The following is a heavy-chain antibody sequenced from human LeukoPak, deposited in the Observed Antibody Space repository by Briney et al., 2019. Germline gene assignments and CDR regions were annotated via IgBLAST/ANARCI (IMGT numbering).Heavy chain of an antibody. CDR1: GFTFSSYS. CDR3: ARWRYSRSYLIRDFAFDI. V-gene: IGHV3-21*01. J-gene: IGHJ3*02. CDR2: ISSSSSYI. D-gene: IGHD1-26*01. Sequence: GGSLRLSCAASGFTFSSYSVNWVRQAPGKGPEWVSSISSSSSYIYYADSVKGRFTISRDNAKNSLYLQMNSLRAEDTAVYYCARWRYSRSYLIRDFAFDIWGQGTMVTVSS.